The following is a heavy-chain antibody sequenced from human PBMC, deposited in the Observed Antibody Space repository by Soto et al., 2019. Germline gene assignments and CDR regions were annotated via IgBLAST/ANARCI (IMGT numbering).Heavy chain of an antibody. CDR3: ARDGVSSTDYTWNYGTYFDY. V-gene: IGHV3-30*03. J-gene: IGHJ4*02. CDR2: ISYDGNNK. Sequence: GGSLRLSCAASGFTFSSHTMHWVRQAPGEGLEWVAVISYDGNNKFYADSVKGRFTISRDSSSQTLYLQMNSLRPDDTAMYYCARDGVSSTDYTWNYGTYFDYWGPGALVTVSS. D-gene: IGHD1-1*01. CDR1: GFTFSSHT.